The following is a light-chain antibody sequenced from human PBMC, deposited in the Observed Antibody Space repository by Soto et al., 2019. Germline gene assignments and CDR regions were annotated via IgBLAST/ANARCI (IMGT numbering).Light chain of an antibody. CDR1: QSIAIS. CDR3: QQRSNWPLT. J-gene: IGKJ4*01. Sequence: EIVLTQSPATRSLSPGERATLSCRASQSIAISLAWYQQKPGQTPRLLIYDASNRATGIPARFSGSGSGTDFTLTVSSLEPEDFAVYYCQQRSNWPLTFGGGTKVEIK. CDR2: DAS. V-gene: IGKV3-11*01.